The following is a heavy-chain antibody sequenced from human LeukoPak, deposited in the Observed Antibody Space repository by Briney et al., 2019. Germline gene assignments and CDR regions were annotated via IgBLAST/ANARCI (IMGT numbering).Heavy chain of an antibody. CDR1: GFTFSGYW. D-gene: IGHD2-15*01. V-gene: IGHV3-74*01. J-gene: IGHJ5*02. CDR2: INRDGSST. CDR3: ARDDGGSCHP. Sequence: GGSLRLSCAASGFTFSGYWMHWVRQAPGKGLVWVSRINRDGSSTIYADSVKGRFSISRDNTKNILYLQMNSLRAEDTAIYYCARDDGGSCHPWGQGTLVTVSS.